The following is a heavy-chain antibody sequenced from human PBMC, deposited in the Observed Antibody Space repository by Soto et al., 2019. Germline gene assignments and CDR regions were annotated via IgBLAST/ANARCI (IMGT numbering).Heavy chain of an antibody. V-gene: IGHV1-69*01. CDR1: GGTKSSYA. CDR3: ARDYEIIAAVDYYGMDV. Sequence: SVKACCKASGGTKSSYARWWVQQATEQGLEWMGGIIPIFGTANYAQKFQGRVTITADESTSTAYMELSSLRSEDTAVYYCARDYEIIAAVDYYGMDVWGQGTTVTVSS. CDR2: IIPIFGTA. J-gene: IGHJ6*02. D-gene: IGHD6-13*01.